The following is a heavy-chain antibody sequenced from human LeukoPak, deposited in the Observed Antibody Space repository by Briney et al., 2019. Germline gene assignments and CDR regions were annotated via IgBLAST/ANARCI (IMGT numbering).Heavy chain of an antibody. Sequence: SQTLSLTCTVSSDSISSGDYYWSWIPQPAGKGLEFIGYINKNGGTYYNPPLKSRVSISIDTSKNQFSLQLTSVTAADTAVYFCAREHKSYGDYPYYFDSWGQGTLVTVSS. CDR1: SDSISSGDYY. D-gene: IGHD4-17*01. J-gene: IGHJ4*02. CDR2: INKNGGT. CDR3: AREHKSYGDYPYYFDS. V-gene: IGHV4-30-4*01.